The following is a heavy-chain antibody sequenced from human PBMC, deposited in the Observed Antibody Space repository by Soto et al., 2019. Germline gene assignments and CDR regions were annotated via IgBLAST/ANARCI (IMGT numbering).Heavy chain of an antibody. V-gene: IGHV3-7*01. Sequence: TGGSLRLSCAASGFTFSYYRMSWVRQVPGKGLEWVAKIKPDGSEKDYVDSVKGRFTISRDNAKNSLYLEMNNLRAEDTAVYYCARERGYSSGWFQYFDYWGQGTQVTVSS. CDR2: IKPDGSEK. J-gene: IGHJ4*02. CDR1: GFTFSYYR. D-gene: IGHD6-13*01. CDR3: ARERGYSSGWFQYFDY.